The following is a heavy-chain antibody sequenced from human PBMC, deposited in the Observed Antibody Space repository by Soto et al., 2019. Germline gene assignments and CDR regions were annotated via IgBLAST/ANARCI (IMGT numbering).Heavy chain of an antibody. J-gene: IGHJ4*02. CDR2: IYSSGST. CDR3: AVGLLAYYHSSGDYVNPYYLDY. CDR1: GGSISSGGYY. V-gene: IGHV4-31*03. Sequence: QVQLQESGPGLVKPSQTLSLTCTVSGGSISSGGYYWIWIRQHPGKGLEWIGYIYSSGSTYYNPSLQSRVNISVDMYKNHFSLKLSSVTAADTAVYYCAVGLLAYYHSSGDYVNPYYLDYWGQGTMVTVSS. D-gene: IGHD3-22*01.